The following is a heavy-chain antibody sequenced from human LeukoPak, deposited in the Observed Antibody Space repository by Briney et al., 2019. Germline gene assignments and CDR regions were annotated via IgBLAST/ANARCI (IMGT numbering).Heavy chain of an antibody. CDR3: ARGVGYSSSFLTSTFDY. CDR1: GFTFSSYA. J-gene: IGHJ4*02. Sequence: GSLTLYCAASGFTFSSYAMHWVGQAPGKGLEYVSAISSNGGSTYYANSVKGRFTISRDNSKNTLYLQMGSLRAEDMAVYYCARGVGYSSSFLTSTFDYWGQGTQVTVSS. V-gene: IGHV3-64*01. CDR2: ISSNGGST. D-gene: IGHD6-6*01.